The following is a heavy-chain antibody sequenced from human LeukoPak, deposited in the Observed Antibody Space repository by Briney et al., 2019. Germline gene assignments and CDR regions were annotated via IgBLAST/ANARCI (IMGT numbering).Heavy chain of an antibody. CDR2: IKHDGSEK. Sequence: PGGSLRLSCAASGFTFSSYWMSWVRQAPGKGLEWVANIKHDGSEKYYVDSVKGRFTISRDNAKNSLYLQMSSLRAEDTAVYYCARDFYSSSWYWFDPWGQGTLVTVSS. CDR3: ARDFYSSSWYWFDP. V-gene: IGHV3-7*01. D-gene: IGHD6-13*01. CDR1: GFTFSSYW. J-gene: IGHJ5*02.